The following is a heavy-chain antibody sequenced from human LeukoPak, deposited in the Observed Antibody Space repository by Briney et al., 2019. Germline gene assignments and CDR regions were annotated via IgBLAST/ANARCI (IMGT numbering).Heavy chain of an antibody. V-gene: IGHV4-34*01. CDR1: GGSFSGYY. Sequence: SETLSLTCAVYGGSFSGYYWSWIRQPPGKGLEWIGEINHSGSTNYNPSLKSRVTISVDTSKNQFSLKLSSVTAADMAVYYCARAGNWNYVGFDYWGQGTLVTVSS. D-gene: IGHD1-7*01. J-gene: IGHJ4*02. CDR3: ARAGNWNYVGFDY. CDR2: INHSGST.